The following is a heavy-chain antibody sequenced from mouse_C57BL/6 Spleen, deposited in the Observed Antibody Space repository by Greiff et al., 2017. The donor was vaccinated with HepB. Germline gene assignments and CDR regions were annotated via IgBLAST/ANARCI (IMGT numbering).Heavy chain of an antibody. V-gene: IGHV3-6*01. D-gene: IGHD1-1*01. CDR2: ISYDGSN. CDR3: ARDGYYGSPHFDY. CDR1: GYSITSGYY. J-gene: IGHJ2*01. Sequence: EVQLQESGPGLVKPSQSLSLTCSVPGYSITSGYYWNWIRQFPGNKLEWMGYISYDGSNNYNPSLKNRISITRDTSKNQFFLKLNSVTTEDTATYYCARDGYYGSPHFDYWGQGTTLTVSS.